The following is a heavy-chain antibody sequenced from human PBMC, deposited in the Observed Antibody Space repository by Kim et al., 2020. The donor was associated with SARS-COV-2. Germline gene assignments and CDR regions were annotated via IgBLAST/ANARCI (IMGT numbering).Heavy chain of an antibody. J-gene: IGHJ5*02. Sequence: ASVKVSCKSSGYTFTGYYIHWVRQAPGQGLEWMGWINPNSGDTKYAEKFQVRVTMTRDTSINTAYMELSRLRSDDTAMYYCTRDLAIRPTGGYNWFDPWGQGTLVSVSS. CDR3: TRDLAIRPTGGYNWFDP. CDR2: INPNSGDT. CDR1: GYTFTGYY. D-gene: IGHD3-10*01. V-gene: IGHV1-2*02.